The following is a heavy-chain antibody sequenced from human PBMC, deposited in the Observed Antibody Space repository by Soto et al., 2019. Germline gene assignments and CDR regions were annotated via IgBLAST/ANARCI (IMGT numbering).Heavy chain of an antibody. V-gene: IGHV3-30-3*01. D-gene: IGHD2-21*02. CDR3: ARETVVTARTPVWVY. Sequence: QVQLVESGGGVVQPGRSLRLSCAASGFTFSSYAMHWVRQAPGKGLEWVAVISYDGSNKYYADSVKGRFTISRDNSKNTLYLQMNSLRAEDTAVYYCARETVVTARTPVWVYWGQGTLVTVSS. CDR2: ISYDGSNK. J-gene: IGHJ4*02. CDR1: GFTFSSYA.